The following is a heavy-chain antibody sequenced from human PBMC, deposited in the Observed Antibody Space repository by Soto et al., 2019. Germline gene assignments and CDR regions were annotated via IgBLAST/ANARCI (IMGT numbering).Heavy chain of an antibody. CDR2: INPNSGDT. J-gene: IGHJ6*03. D-gene: IGHD3-3*01. CDR1: GYTFTSYD. CDR3: ARGLEFALFAVPRGYHYYNVDV. Sequence: QVQLVQSGAEVKEPGASVKVSCKASGYTFTSYDINWVRQASGQGLEWMGWINPNSGDTGHAQKFQGRVTMTRNTCINPAYMELSSLSSEDTAVYYCARGLEFALFAVPRGYHYYNVDVWGKGTTVIVSS. V-gene: IGHV1-8*01.